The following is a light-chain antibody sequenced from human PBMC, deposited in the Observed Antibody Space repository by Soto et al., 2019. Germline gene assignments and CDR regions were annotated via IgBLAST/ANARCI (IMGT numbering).Light chain of an antibody. CDR3: QQYNSYS. J-gene: IGKJ1*01. CDR2: KAS. Sequence: DIQMTQSPSTLSASVGDRVTIICRASQTISSWLAWYQKKPGKAPKLLIYKASSLESGVPSRFSGSGSGTEFTLTISSLQPDDFATYYCQQYNSYSFGQGTKVDIK. V-gene: IGKV1-5*03. CDR1: QTISSW.